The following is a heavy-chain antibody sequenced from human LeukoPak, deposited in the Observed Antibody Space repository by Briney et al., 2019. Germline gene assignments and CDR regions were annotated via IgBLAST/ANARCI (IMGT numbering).Heavy chain of an antibody. D-gene: IGHD2-2*01. CDR3: ARETCSSTSCSNWFDH. J-gene: IGHJ5*02. Sequence: ASVKVSCKASGYTFTGYYMHWVRQAPGQGLEWMGWINPNSGGTNYAQKFQGRVTMTRDTSISTAYMELSRLRSDDTAVYYCARETCSSTSCSNWFDHWGQGTLVTVSS. CDR2: INPNSGGT. CDR1: GYTFTGYY. V-gene: IGHV1-2*02.